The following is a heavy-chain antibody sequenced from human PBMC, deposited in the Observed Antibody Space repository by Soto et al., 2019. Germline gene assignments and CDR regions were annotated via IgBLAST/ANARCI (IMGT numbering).Heavy chain of an antibody. V-gene: IGHV5-51*01. CDR1: GYTFSDCC. CDR3: ARRTRTSPYFDS. D-gene: IGHD2-2*01. J-gene: IGHJ4*02. CDR2: IYPGDNET. Sequence: KISCQCSGYTFSDCCIVWFLQLRGQGLEWMVIIYPGDNETRYSPSFLGKVTISAETSINTAYLQWSSLEASDSAFYFCARRTRTSPYFDSWGKG.